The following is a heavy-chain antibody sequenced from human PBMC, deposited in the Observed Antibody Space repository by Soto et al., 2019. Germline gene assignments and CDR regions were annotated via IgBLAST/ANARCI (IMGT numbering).Heavy chain of an antibody. D-gene: IGHD2-2*01. Sequence: PSETLSLTCAVYGGSFRGYYWSWIRQPPGKGLEWIGEINHSGSTNYNPSLKSRVTISVDTSKNQFSLKLSSVTAADTAVYYCARVPDRWGQGTLVTVSS. CDR2: INHSGST. CDR1: GGSFRGYY. J-gene: IGHJ5*02. CDR3: ARVPDR. V-gene: IGHV4-34*01.